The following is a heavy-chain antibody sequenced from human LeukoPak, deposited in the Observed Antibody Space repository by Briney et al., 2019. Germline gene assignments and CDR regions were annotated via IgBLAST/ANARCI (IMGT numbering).Heavy chain of an antibody. CDR1: GYSFTSYW. CDR3: ARLSSKQWLVHPVDC. D-gene: IGHD6-19*01. CDR2: IDPSDSYT. Sequence: GESLKISCKGSGYSFTSYWISWVRQMPGKGLEWMGRIDPSDSYTNYSPSFQGHVTISADKSISTAYLQWSSLKASDTAMYYCARLSSKQWLVHPVDCWGQGTLVTVSS. J-gene: IGHJ4*02. V-gene: IGHV5-10-1*01.